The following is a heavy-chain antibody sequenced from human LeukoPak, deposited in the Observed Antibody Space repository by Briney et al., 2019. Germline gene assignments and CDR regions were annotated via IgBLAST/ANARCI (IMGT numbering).Heavy chain of an antibody. Sequence: GGSLRLSCAASGFTFSSYEMNWVRQAPGKGLEWVSFIYSAGSTHYSDSVKGRFTISIDNSKNTLYLQMNSLRAEDTAVYYCARRAGAYTHPYDYWGQGTLVTVSS. CDR3: ARRAGAYTHPYDY. CDR2: IYSAGST. D-gene: IGHD3-16*01. V-gene: IGHV3-53*01. J-gene: IGHJ4*02. CDR1: GFTFSSYE.